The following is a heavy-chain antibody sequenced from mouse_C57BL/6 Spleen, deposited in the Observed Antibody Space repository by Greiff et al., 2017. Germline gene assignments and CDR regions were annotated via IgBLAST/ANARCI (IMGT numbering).Heavy chain of an antibody. Sequence: VQLQESGGDLVKPGGSLKLSCAASGFTFSSYGMSWVRQTPDKRLEWVATISSGGSYTYYPDSVKGRFTISRDNAKNTLYLQMSSLKSEDTAMYYCARFTTVVAKDYAMDYWGQGTSVPVSS. CDR2: ISSGGSYT. V-gene: IGHV5-6*01. D-gene: IGHD1-1*01. CDR3: ARFTTVVAKDYAMDY. CDR1: GFTFSSYG. J-gene: IGHJ4*01.